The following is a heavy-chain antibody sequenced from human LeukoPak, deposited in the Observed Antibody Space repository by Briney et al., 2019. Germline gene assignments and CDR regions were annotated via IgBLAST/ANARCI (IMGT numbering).Heavy chain of an antibody. D-gene: IGHD3/OR15-3a*01. CDR1: GGSISSGDYY. V-gene: IGHV4-30-4*01. CDR2: IYYSGST. Sequence: SETLSLTCTVSGGSISSGDYYWTWIRQPPGKGLEWIGYIYYSGSTYYDPSLKSRIITSIDTSKNQFSLQLSSVTAADTAVYYCARGLGGWFDPWGQGALVTVSS. CDR3: ARGLGGWFDP. J-gene: IGHJ5*02.